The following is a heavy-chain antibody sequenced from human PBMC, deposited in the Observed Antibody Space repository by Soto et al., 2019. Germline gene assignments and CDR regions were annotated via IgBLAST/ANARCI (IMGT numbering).Heavy chain of an antibody. CDR3: ARDGRYSSSSGENH. Sequence: GGSLRLSCAASGFTFSSYGMHWVRQAPGKGLEWVAVIWYDGSNKYYADSVKGRFTISRDNSKNTLYLQMNSLRAEDTAVYCCARDGRYSSSSGENHWGQGTLVTVSS. D-gene: IGHD6-6*01. CDR2: IWYDGSNK. J-gene: IGHJ5*02. V-gene: IGHV3-33*01. CDR1: GFTFSSYG.